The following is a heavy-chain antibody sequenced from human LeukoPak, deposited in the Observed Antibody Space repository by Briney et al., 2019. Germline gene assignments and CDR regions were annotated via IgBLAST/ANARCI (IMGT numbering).Heavy chain of an antibody. CDR2: IKQDGSEK. Sequence: GGSLRLSCAASGFTFSSYWMSWVRQAPGKGLEWVANIKQDGSEKYYVDSVKGRFTISRDSAKNSLYLQMGSLRAEDTAVYYCATYTHWVAGDVWGQGTTVTVSS. CDR1: GFTFSSYW. J-gene: IGHJ6*02. CDR3: ATYTHWVAGDV. V-gene: IGHV3-7*01. D-gene: IGHD3-16*01.